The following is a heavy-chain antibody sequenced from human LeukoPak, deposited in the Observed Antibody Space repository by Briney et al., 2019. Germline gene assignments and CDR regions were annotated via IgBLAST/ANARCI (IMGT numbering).Heavy chain of an antibody. CDR3: AKATAFRFADD. CDR2: ASGSGDST. V-gene: IGHV3-23*01. J-gene: IGHJ4*02. D-gene: IGHD3-3*01. CDR1: EFTFSNYA. Sequence: PGGSLRLSCVASEFTFSNYAMSWVRQAPGMGLEWVSTASGSGDSTFYADSVKDRFTISRDNSKNTLYLQMNSLRAEDTAVYYCAKATAFRFADDWGQGTLVTVSS.